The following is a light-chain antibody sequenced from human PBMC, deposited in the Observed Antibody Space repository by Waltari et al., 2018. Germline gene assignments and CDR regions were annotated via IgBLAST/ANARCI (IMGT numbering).Light chain of an antibody. CDR3: QQSYSTPRT. J-gene: IGKJ1*01. Sequence: DIQMTQSPSSLSASVGDRATITCRASQSISTYLNWYHQKPGKAPKVLIYAASSLQSGVPSRFSGSGSGTDFTLTISNLQPEDFATYYCQQSYSTPRTFGQGTKVEIK. CDR1: QSISTY. CDR2: AAS. V-gene: IGKV1-39*01.